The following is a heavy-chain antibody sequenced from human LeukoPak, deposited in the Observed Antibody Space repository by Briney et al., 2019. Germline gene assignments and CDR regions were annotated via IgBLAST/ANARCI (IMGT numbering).Heavy chain of an antibody. V-gene: IGHV4-59*12. Sequence: SETLSLTCTVSGGSISSYYWSWIRQPPGKGLEWIGYIHHSGSTYYNPSLKSRVTISVDRSKNQFSLKLSSVTAADTAVYYCASASCGGDCYSTPFDYWGQGTLVTVSS. CDR3: ASASCGGDCYSTPFDY. D-gene: IGHD2-21*01. J-gene: IGHJ4*02. CDR2: IHHSGST. CDR1: GGSISSYY.